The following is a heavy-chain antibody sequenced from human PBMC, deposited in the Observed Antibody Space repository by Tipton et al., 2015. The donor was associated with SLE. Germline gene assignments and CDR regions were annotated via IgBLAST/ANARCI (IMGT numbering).Heavy chain of an antibody. D-gene: IGHD4-17*01. V-gene: IGHV4-34*01. CDR2: INHSGST. CDR1: GGSLSGYY. Sequence: LRLSCAVNGGSLSGYYWVWIRQPPEKGLEWIGEINHSGSTNYNPSLKSRVTISVDTSKNHFSLRLSSVTAADTAVYYCAGGELRYGDYDFYYWGQGSLVTVSS. J-gene: IGHJ4*02. CDR3: AGGELRYGDYDFYY.